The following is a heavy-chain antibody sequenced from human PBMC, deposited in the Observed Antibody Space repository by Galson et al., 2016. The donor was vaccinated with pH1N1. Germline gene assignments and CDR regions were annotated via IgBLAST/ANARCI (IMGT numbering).Heavy chain of an antibody. CDR3: ARHRIAWSGALTYWYFDL. D-gene: IGHD3-10*01. CDR1: NHTFSINS. J-gene: IGHJ2*01. Sequence: SVKVSCKASNHTFSINSISWVRQAPGQGLESLAWKSGYNGAIKYAQKFQARVTTPTETTANTAYLELTTLTSDDTAEYYCARHRIAWSGALTYWYFDLWGRVTLVSVSS. CDR2: KSGYNGAI. V-gene: IGHV1-18*01.